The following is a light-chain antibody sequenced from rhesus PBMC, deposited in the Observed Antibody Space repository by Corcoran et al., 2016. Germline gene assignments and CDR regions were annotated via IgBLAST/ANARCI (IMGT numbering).Light chain of an antibody. CDR3: QHGYGTPRT. V-gene: IGKV1-74*01. CDR1: ENVNNY. Sequence: DIQMTQSPSSLSASVGDRVTITCRASENVNNYLNWYKQKPGKAPKLLIYKASTLQSGVPSRFSGSGSGTDYTFTISSLQPEDVATYYCQHGYGTPRTFGQGTKVEIK. CDR2: KAS. J-gene: IGKJ1*01.